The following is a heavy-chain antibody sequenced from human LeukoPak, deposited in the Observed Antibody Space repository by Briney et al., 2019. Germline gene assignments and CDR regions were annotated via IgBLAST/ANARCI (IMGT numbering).Heavy chain of an antibody. CDR1: GGSFSGYY. J-gene: IGHJ4*02. Sequence: SETLPLTCAVYGGSFSGYYWSWIRQPPGKGLEWIGEINHSGSTNYNPSLKSRVIISVDTSKNQFSLKLSSVTAADTAVYYCARGSGWYRPYYFDYWGQGTLVTVSS. D-gene: IGHD6-19*01. CDR2: INHSGST. V-gene: IGHV4-34*01. CDR3: ARGSGWYRPYYFDY.